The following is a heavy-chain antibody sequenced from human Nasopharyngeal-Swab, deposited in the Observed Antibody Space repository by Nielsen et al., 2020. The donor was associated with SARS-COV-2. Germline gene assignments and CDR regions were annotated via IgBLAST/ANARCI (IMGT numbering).Heavy chain of an antibody. J-gene: IGHJ6*02. CDR3: TRGRSSSGYYYYYGMDV. Sequence: GESPKIPRAASGFTFSSYSMNWVRQAPGKGLEWVSSISSSSSYIYYADSVKGRFTISRDNAKNSLYLQMNSLRAEDTAVYYCTRGRSSSGYYYYYGMDVWGQGTTVTVSS. D-gene: IGHD3-22*01. V-gene: IGHV3-21*01. CDR2: ISSSSSYI. CDR1: GFTFSSYS.